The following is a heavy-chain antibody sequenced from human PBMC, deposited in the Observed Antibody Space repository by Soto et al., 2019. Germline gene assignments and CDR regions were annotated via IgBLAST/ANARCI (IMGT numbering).Heavy chain of an antibody. CDR2: IHYSGSI. Sequence: QIQLQQSGPGLVKPSQTLSLTCSVSGGSISDEYDHWTWIRQSPGKGLEWIGYIHYSGSILYNPSFKSRIIMSVDTSKNQFSLQLSSVTASDTAVYFCVREDDGGDRDYYGLDVWGPGTTVTVSS. V-gene: IGHV4-30-4*01. CDR3: VREDDGGDRDYYGLDV. D-gene: IGHD1-1*01. J-gene: IGHJ6*02. CDR1: GGSISDEYDH.